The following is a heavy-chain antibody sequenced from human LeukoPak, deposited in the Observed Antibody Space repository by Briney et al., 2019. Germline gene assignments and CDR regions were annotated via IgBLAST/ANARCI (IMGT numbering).Heavy chain of an antibody. Sequence: SETLSLTCTVSGYSISSGYYWGWIRQPPGKGLEWIGRIYTSGSTNYNPSLKSRVTMSVDPSKNQFSLKLSSVTAADTAVYYCARGDYYKGSYFDYWGQGTLVTVSS. D-gene: IGHD3-10*01. CDR3: ARGDYYKGSYFDY. CDR2: IYTSGST. CDR1: GYSISSGYY. V-gene: IGHV4-38-2*02. J-gene: IGHJ4*02.